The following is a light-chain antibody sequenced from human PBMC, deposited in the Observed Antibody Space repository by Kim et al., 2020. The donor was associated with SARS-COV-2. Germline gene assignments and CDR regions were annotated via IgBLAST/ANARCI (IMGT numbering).Light chain of an antibody. CDR3: QTWGTGIRV. CDR2: LNSDGSH. V-gene: IGLV4-69*01. CDR1: SGDSRYA. Sequence: ASVKVTCTMSSGDSRYASAWHKQQPEKGPRYLMKLNSDGSHSKGDGIPERFSGSSSGAERYLTISSLQSEDEADYYCQTWGTGIRVFGGGTQLTVL. J-gene: IGLJ3*02.